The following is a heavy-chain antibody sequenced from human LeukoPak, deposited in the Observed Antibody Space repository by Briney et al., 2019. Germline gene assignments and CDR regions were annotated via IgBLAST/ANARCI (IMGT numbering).Heavy chain of an antibody. J-gene: IGHJ4*02. CDR1: GASISSYY. CDR3: ARVSGKGSGSYFLDY. CDR2: IYYSGST. V-gene: IGHV4-59*01. D-gene: IGHD3-10*01. Sequence: QVQLQESGPGLVKPSETLSLTCTVSGASISSYYWSWIRQPPGKGLEWIGYIYYSGSTNYNPSLRSRVTISVDTSKNQFSLKLSSVAAADTAVYYCARVSGKGSGSYFLDYWGQGTLVTVSS.